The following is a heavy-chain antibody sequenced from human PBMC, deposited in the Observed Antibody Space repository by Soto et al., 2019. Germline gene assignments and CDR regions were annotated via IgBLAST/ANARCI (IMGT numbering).Heavy chain of an antibody. CDR2: IYSGNIT. J-gene: IGHJ6*02. V-gene: IGHV3-53*01. D-gene: IGHD3-9*01. CDR3: ARGLVIRKWPLTYGMDV. CDR1: GFTVSSND. Sequence: EVQLVESGGGLMQPGGSLRLSCAVSGFTVSSNDMNWVRLAPGKGLEWVSVIYSGNITYYADSVRGRFTISRDTSNNTLFLQMNRLRAEDTAIYYCARGLVIRKWPLTYGMDVWGQGTTVTVSS.